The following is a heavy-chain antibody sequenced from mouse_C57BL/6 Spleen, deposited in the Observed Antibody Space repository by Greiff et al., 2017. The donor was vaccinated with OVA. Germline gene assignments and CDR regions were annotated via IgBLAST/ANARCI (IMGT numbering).Heavy chain of an antibody. CDR1: GYTFTDYY. J-gene: IGHJ2*01. D-gene: IGHD1-2*01. Sequence: EVQLQQSGPELVKPGASVKISCKASGYTFTDYYMNWVKQSHGKSLEWIGDINPNNGGTSYNQKFKGKATLTVDKSSSTAYMELRSLTSEDSAVYYCARSEFTTAYFDYWGQGTTLTVSS. CDR2: INPNNGGT. CDR3: ARSEFTTAYFDY. V-gene: IGHV1-26*01.